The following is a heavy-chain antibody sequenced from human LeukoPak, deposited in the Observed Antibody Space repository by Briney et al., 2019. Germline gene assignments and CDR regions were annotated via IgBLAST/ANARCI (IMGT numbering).Heavy chain of an antibody. J-gene: IGHJ4*02. CDR3: ARDKPFGGLGSHFDY. D-gene: IGHD3-10*01. CDR1: GFTFSRYS. Sequence: GGSLRLSCVASGFTFSRYSMNWVRQAPGKGLEWVSSISTSSSYIHYADSVKGRFTISRDNADNSMYLQMNSLRVEDTAIYFCARDKPFGGLGSHFDYWGQGILVTVSS. V-gene: IGHV3-21*01. CDR2: ISTSSSYI.